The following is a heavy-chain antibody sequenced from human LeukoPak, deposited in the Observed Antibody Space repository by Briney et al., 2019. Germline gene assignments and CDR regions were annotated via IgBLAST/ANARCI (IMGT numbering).Heavy chain of an antibody. Sequence: ASVKVSCKASGYTFTSYDINWVRQATGQGLEWMGWMNPNSGNTGYAQKLQGRVTMTTDTSTSTAYMELRNLRSDDTAIYYCARELLWLGDFKPYFFDSWGQGTLVTVSS. D-gene: IGHD3-10*01. J-gene: IGHJ4*02. V-gene: IGHV1-8*01. CDR1: GYTFTSYD. CDR3: ARELLWLGDFKPYFFDS. CDR2: MNPNSGNT.